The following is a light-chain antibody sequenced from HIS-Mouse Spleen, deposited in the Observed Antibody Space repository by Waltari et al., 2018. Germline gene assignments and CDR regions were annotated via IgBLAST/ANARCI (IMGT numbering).Light chain of an antibody. Sequence: SYELTQPPSVSVSPGQTPRLTCPGQALPKKYASWYQQKSGQAPVLVIYEDSKRPSGIPERFSGSSSGTMATLTISGAQVADEADYYCYSTDSSGNHRVFGGGTKLTVL. CDR3: YSTDSSGNHRV. CDR1: ALPKKY. V-gene: IGLV3-10*01. J-gene: IGLJ2*01. CDR2: EDS.